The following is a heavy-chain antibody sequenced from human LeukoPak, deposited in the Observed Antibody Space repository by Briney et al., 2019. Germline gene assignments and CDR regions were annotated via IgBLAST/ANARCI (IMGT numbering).Heavy chain of an antibody. V-gene: IGHV6-1*01. J-gene: IGHJ5*02. D-gene: IGHD3-9*01. CDR2: TYYRSKWYN. CDR1: GDSVSSNSAA. CDR3: ARAGRYYDILTGYYEGGWFDP. Sequence: SQTLSPTCAISGDSVSSNSAAWNWIRQSPSRGLEWLGRTYYRSKWYNDYAVSVKSRITINPDTSKNQFSLQLNSVTPEDTAVYYCARAGRYYDILTGYYEGGWFDPWGQGTLVTVSS.